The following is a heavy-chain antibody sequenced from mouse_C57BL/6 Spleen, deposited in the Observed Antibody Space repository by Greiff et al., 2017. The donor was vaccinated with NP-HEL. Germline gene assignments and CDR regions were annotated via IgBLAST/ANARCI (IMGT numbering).Heavy chain of an antibody. CDR2: INPSNGGT. V-gene: IGHV1-53*01. D-gene: IGHD2-4*01. J-gene: IGHJ3*01. Sequence: VQLQQPGTELVKPGASVKLYCKASGYTFTSYWMHWVKQRPGQGLEWIGNINPSNGGTNYNEKFKSKATLTVDKSSSTAYMQLSSLTSEDSAVYYCARPFYDYDVSWFAYWGQGTLVTVSA. CDR3: ARPFYDYDVSWFAY. CDR1: GYTFTSYW.